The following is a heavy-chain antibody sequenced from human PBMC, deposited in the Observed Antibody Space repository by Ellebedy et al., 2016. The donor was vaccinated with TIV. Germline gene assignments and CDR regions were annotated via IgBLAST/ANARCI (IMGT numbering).Heavy chain of an antibody. CDR3: ARDHQAHDY. CDR1: GFMFSDDS. CDR2: ILDSGVST. J-gene: IGHJ4*02. V-gene: IGHV3-30-3*01. Sequence: GGSLRLSCAASGFMFSDDSMHWVRQSPGKGLEWLAVILDSGVSTYYAESVRGRFTISRDNAKHSLYLQMSSLRPEDTAVYYCARDHQAHDYWGQGSRVTVSS.